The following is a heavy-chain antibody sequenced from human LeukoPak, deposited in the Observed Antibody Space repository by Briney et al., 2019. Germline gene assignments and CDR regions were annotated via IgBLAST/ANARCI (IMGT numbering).Heavy chain of an antibody. J-gene: IGHJ5*02. CDR2: INHSGST. D-gene: IGHD3-10*01. CDR1: GGSFSGYY. Sequence: PSETLSLTCAVYGGSFSGYYWSWIRQPPGKGLEWIGEINHSGSTNYNPSLKSRVTISVDTSKNQFSLELSSVTAADTAVYYCARVRGRWFDPWGRGTLVTVSS. V-gene: IGHV4-34*01. CDR3: ARVRGRWFDP.